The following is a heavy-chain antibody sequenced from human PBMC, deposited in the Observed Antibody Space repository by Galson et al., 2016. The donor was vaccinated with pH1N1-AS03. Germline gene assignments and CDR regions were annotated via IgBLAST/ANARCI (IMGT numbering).Heavy chain of an antibody. CDR3: ERDSMVLRGLLRY. J-gene: IGHJ1*01. Sequence: SLRLSCAASGCTFSDYYMSWIRQAPGKGLESLSSSSVTGKTIYYAASVKGRFTISRDNFKNSFYLHLDNLRAEDTAVYHCERDSMVLRGLLRYWGQGTRVTVS. D-gene: IGHD3-10*01. CDR2: SSVTGKTI. CDR1: GCTFSDYY. V-gene: IGHV3-11*01.